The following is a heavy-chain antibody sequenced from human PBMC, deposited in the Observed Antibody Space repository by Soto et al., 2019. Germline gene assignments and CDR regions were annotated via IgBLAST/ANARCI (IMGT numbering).Heavy chain of an antibody. D-gene: IGHD3-3*02. V-gene: IGHV1-46*01. CDR2: INPNGGST. CDR3: ARNLASGDY. J-gene: IGHJ4*02. Sequence: IQSVRQAPGQGLEWMGIINPNGGSTNYAQEFQGRVTVTRDTSTSTVYMELSSLRSEDTAIYYCARNLASGDYWGQGTLVTVSS.